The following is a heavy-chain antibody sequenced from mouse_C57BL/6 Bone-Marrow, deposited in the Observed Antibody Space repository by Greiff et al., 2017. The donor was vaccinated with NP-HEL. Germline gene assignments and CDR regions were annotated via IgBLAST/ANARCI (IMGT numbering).Heavy chain of an antibody. CDR1: GFIFSSYA. V-gene: IGHV5-4*01. CDR3: AKVLPTILMDY. CDR2: ISDGGSYT. D-gene: IGHD2-10*01. Sequence: EVQVVESGGGLVKPGGSLKLSCAASGFIFSSYAMSWVRQTPEKRLEWVATISDGGSYTYYPDNVKGRFTISRDNAKNNLYLQMSHLKSEDTAMYYCAKVLPTILMDYWGQGTSVTVSS. J-gene: IGHJ4*01.